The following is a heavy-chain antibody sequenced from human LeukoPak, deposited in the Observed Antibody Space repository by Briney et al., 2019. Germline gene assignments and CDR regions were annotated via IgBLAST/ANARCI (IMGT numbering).Heavy chain of an antibody. D-gene: IGHD4-17*01. CDR2: ISSSSSYI. CDR3: ARDRGGDYGEHAY. Sequence: PGGSLRLSCAASGFTFSSYSMNWVRQAPGKGLEWVSSISSSSSYIYYADSVKGRFTISRDNAKNSLYLQMNSLRAEDTAVYYCARDRGGDYGEHAYWGQGTLVTVSS. V-gene: IGHV3-21*01. J-gene: IGHJ4*02. CDR1: GFTFSSYS.